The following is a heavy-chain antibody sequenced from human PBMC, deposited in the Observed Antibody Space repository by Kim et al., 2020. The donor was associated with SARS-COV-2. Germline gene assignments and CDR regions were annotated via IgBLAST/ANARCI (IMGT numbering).Heavy chain of an antibody. Sequence: GGSLRLSCAASGFTFSSYAMTWVRQAPGKGLEWVSSISGSGGRTYYADSMKGRFTISRDNTKNTLYLQMNSLTAEDTAVYYCAKGSGYSYAHSDYWGQGTLVTVSS. J-gene: IGHJ4*02. V-gene: IGHV3-23*01. CDR3: AKGSGYSYAHSDY. CDR1: GFTFSSYA. D-gene: IGHD5-18*01. CDR2: ISGSGGRT.